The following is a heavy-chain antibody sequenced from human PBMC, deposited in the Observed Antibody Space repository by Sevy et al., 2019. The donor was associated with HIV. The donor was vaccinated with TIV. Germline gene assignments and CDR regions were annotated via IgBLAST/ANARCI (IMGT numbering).Heavy chain of an antibody. D-gene: IGHD6-19*01. CDR2: IYSGGST. CDR1: GFTVSSNY. V-gene: IGHV3-53*01. Sequence: GGSLRLSCAASGFTVSSNYMSWVRQAPGKGLEWVSVIYSGGSTYYADSVKGRFTISRDNSKNTLYLQMNSLRAEDMAVYYCAQRGAVAGTIAFDIWGQGTMVTVSS. CDR3: AQRGAVAGTIAFDI. J-gene: IGHJ3*02.